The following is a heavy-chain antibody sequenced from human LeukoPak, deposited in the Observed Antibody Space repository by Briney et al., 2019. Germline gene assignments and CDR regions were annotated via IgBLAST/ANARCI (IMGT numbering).Heavy chain of an antibody. Sequence: SETLSLTRTVSGGSISSGSYYWSWIRQPAGKGLEWIGRIYTSGSTNYNPSLKSRVTISVDTSKNQFSLKLSSVTAADTAVYYCARDLFSSYYGSGSYYNYYYYYMDVWGKGTTVTVSS. D-gene: IGHD3-10*01. CDR2: IYTSGST. CDR1: GGSISSGSYY. J-gene: IGHJ6*03. V-gene: IGHV4-61*02. CDR3: ARDLFSSYYGSGSYYNYYYYYMDV.